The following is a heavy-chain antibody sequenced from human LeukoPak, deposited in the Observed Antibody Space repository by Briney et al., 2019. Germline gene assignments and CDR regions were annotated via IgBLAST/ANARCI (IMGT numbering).Heavy chain of an antibody. CDR2: IKHSGSN. J-gene: IGHJ4*02. CDR3: ARAGLNGDVDY. Sequence: SETLPLTCAVYGVSFSGYYWSWIRQPPGKGLEWMGEIKHSGSNNYNASLKRRVTISVDTSKNQFSLKLSSVTAADTAVYYCARAGLNGDVDYWGQGTLVTVSS. D-gene: IGHD4-17*01. V-gene: IGHV4-34*01. CDR1: GVSFSGYY.